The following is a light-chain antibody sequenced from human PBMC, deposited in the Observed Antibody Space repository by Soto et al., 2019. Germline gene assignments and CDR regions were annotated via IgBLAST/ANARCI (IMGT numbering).Light chain of an antibody. V-gene: IGKV4-1*01. J-gene: IGKJ1*01. CDR1: QTVLYSSNNKNH. Sequence: DIVMTQSPDSLSVSLGERATINCKSSQTVLYSSNNKNHLAWYQQRPGQPPKLLFSWASTRESGIPDRFSACGCGTDFTPAIGSLQADDGAVYYCQQYYSSPRTFGQRTKVEIK. CDR2: WAS. CDR3: QQYYSSPRT.